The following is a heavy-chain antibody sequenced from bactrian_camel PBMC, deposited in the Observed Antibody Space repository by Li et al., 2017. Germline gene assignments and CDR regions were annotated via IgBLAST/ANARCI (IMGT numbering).Heavy chain of an antibody. D-gene: IGHD5*01. CDR3: APGRACGGSLWYVDFDY. Sequence: VQLVESGGRSVQAGRSLRLSCAASGYTDSGHCMGWFRQAPGKQREKVATIGSDGTTHYPESVKGRFTVSKDNAKRTLSLQMDNLKPEDTGIYYCAPGRACGGSLWYVDFDYGGQGTQVTVS. CDR1: GYTDSGHC. J-gene: IGHJ6*01. CDR2: IGSDGTT. V-gene: IGHV3S53*01.